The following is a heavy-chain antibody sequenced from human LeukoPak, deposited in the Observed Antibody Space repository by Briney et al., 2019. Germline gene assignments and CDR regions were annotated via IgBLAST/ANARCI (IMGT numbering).Heavy chain of an antibody. V-gene: IGHV4-39*02. CDR1: GGSISSSSYY. CDR2: IYYSGST. CDR3: AGDVLRFLEWLSV. Sequence: PSETLSLTCTVSGGSISSSSYYLGWIRQPPGKGLEWIGSIYYSGSTYYNPSLKSRVTISVDTSKNQFSLKLSSVTAADTAVYYCAGDVLRFLEWLSVWGQGTLVTVSS. D-gene: IGHD3-3*01. J-gene: IGHJ4*02.